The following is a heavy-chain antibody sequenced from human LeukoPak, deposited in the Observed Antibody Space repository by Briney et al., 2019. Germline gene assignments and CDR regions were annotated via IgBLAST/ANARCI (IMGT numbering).Heavy chain of an antibody. J-gene: IGHJ6*02. V-gene: IGHV3-21*01. CDR3: ARHGPRWSLDV. CDR1: GFTFRNYN. D-gene: IGHD3-3*01. CDR2: ISSSSSYI. Sequence: PGGSLRLSCAASGFTFRNYNMNSVRQAPGKGLEWVSSISSSSSYIYYGDSVKGRFTISRDNAQNSLFLQTNSVRAEDTAVYFWARHGPRWSLDVWGQGTTVTVSS.